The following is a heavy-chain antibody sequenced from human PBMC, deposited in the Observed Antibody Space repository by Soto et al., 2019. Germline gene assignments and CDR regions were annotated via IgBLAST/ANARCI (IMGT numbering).Heavy chain of an antibody. CDR2: INHSGST. V-gene: IGHV4-34*01. D-gene: IGHD1-26*01. CDR1: GGSFSGYY. CDR3: ARDYRTEEEYYFDY. J-gene: IGHJ4*02. Sequence: SETLSLTCAVYGGSFSGYYWSWIRQPPGKGLEWIGEINHSGSTNYNPSLKSRVTISVDTSKNQFSLKLSSVTAADTAVYYCARDYRTEEEYYFDYWGQGTLVTVSS.